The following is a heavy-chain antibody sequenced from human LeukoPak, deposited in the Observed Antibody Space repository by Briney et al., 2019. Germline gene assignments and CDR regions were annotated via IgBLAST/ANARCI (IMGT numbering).Heavy chain of an antibody. J-gene: IGHJ4*02. D-gene: IGHD5-12*01. CDR3: ARRSGYSGYDYSGYFDD. CDR1: GGSISSSSYY. Sequence: SETLSLTCTVSGGSISSSSYYWSWIRQPPGKGLEWIGYIYYSGSTNYNPSLKSRVTISVDTSKNQFSLKLSSVTAADTAVYYCARRSGYSGYDYSGYFDDWGQGTLVTVSS. V-gene: IGHV4-61*05. CDR2: IYYSGST.